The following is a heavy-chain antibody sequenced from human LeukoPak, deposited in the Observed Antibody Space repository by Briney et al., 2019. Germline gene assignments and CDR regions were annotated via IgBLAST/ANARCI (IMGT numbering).Heavy chain of an antibody. CDR2: IIPILGIA. V-gene: IGHV1-69*10. J-gene: IGHJ4*02. D-gene: IGHD3-22*01. Sequence: SVTVSCKASGGTFSSYATSWVRQAPGQGLEWMGRIIPILGIANYAQKFQGRVTITADKSTSTAYMELSSLRSEDTAVYYCASYYYDSSGYYSLDYWGQGTLVTVSS. CDR3: ASYYYDSSGYYSLDY. CDR1: GGTFSSYA.